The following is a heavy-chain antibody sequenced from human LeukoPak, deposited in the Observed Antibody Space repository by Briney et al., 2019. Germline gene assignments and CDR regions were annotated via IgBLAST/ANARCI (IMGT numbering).Heavy chain of an antibody. D-gene: IGHD3-22*01. Sequence: SETLSLTCTVSGGSISSSSYYWGWIRQPPGKGLEWIGSIYYTGSTYYNPSLKSRVTISVDTSKNQFSLKLTSVTPADTAVYYCARPTYYDNSGYYYWGQGTLVTVSS. CDR3: ARPTYYDNSGYYY. V-gene: IGHV4-39*01. CDR1: GGSISSSSYY. J-gene: IGHJ4*02. CDR2: IYYTGST.